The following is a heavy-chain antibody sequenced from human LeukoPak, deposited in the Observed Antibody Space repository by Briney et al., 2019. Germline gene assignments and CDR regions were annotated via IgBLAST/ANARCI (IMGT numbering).Heavy chain of an antibody. CDR2: INPNSGGT. Sequence: GASVKVSCKASGYTFTGYYMHWVRQAPGQGLEWMGWINPNSGGTNYAQKFQGRVTMTRDTSISTAYMELSRLRSDDTAVYYCARVRGYRGGYNRLVYWGQGTLVTVSS. D-gene: IGHD5-24*01. J-gene: IGHJ4*02. CDR1: GYTFTGYY. CDR3: ARVRGYRGGYNRLVY. V-gene: IGHV1-2*02.